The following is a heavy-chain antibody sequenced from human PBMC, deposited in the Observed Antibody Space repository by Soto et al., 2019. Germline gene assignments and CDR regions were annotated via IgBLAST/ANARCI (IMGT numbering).Heavy chain of an antibody. CDR2: IYTSGST. J-gene: IGHJ5*02. CDR3: VRESPPGFNWFDP. CDR1: AGSISSNY. D-gene: IGHD3-10*01. Sequence: KPSETLSLTCSVSAGSISSNYWSWIRQPAGKRLEWVGRIYTSGSTNYNPSLKSRVTMSIDTSKNQFSLNLNSVTAADTAVYYCVRESPPGFNWFDPWGQGILVTVSS. V-gene: IGHV4-4*07.